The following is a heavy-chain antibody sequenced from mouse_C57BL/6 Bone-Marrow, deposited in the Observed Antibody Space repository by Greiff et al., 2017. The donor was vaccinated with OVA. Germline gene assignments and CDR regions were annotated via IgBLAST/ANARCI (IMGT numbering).Heavy chain of an antibody. V-gene: IGHV1-15*01. J-gene: IGHJ3*01. CDR2: IDPETGGT. Sequence: VQLQQSGAELVRPGASVTLSCKASGYTFTDYEMHWVKQTPVHGLEWIGAIDPETGGTAYNQKFKGKAILTADKSSSTAYMELRSLTSEDSAVYYCTGYYGSSPAWFAYWGQGTLVTVSA. CDR3: TGYYGSSPAWFAY. D-gene: IGHD1-1*01. CDR1: GYTFTDYE.